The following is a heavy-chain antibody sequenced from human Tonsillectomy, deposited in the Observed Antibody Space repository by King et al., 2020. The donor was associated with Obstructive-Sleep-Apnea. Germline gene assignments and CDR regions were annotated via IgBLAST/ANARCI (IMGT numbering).Heavy chain of an antibody. V-gene: IGHV4-4*02. D-gene: IGHD3-22*01. CDR3: VREDTGSGYFAH. CDR1: GDSFSSSNW. CDR2: IYHSGRS. Sequence: QLQESGPGLVKPSGTLSLTCGVSGDSFSSSNWWSWVRQPPGKGLEWIGEIYHSGRSNYNPSLKSRVTMSVDKSKIQFSLKLTSVTAADTAVYYCVREDTGSGYFAHWGQGTLVTVSS. J-gene: IGHJ4*02.